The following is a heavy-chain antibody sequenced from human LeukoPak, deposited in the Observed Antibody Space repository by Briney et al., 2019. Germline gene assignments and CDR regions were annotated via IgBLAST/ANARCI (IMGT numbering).Heavy chain of an antibody. CDR2: IYHSGST. D-gene: IGHD5-12*01. CDR1: GGSISSGGYS. CDR3: ASTTPSGYDPFDY. V-gene: IGHV4-30-2*01. Sequence: SQTLSLTCAVSGGSISSGGYSWSWIRQPPGKGLEWIGYIYHSGSTYYNPSLKSRVTISVDRSKNQFSLKLSSVTAADTAVYYCASTTPSGYDPFDYWGREPWSPSPQ. J-gene: IGHJ4*02.